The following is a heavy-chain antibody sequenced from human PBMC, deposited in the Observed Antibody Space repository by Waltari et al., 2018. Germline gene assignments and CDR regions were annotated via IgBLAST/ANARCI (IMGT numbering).Heavy chain of an antibody. CDR2: IYYSGST. D-gene: IGHD2-8*01. Sequence: QLQLQESGPGLVKPSETLSLTCTVSGGSISSSSYYWGWIRQPPGKGLGWVGSIYYSGSTYYNPSLKSRVTISVDTSKNQFSLKLSSVTAADTAVYYCARHPAMTIMLWYFDLWGRGTLVTVSS. CDR1: GGSISSSSYY. V-gene: IGHV4-39*01. J-gene: IGHJ2*01. CDR3: ARHPAMTIMLWYFDL.